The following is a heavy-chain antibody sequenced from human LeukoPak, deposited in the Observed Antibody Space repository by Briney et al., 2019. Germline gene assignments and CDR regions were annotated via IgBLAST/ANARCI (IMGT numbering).Heavy chain of an antibody. D-gene: IGHD2-15*01. J-gene: IGHJ4*02. CDR3: ARDPLGYCSGGSCSSG. CDR2: IYYSGST. Sequence: SETLSLTCTVSGGSISSYYWSWIRQPPGKGLEWIGYIYYSGSTYYNPSLKSRVTISVDTSKNQFSLKLSSVTAADTAVYYCARDPLGYCSGGSCSSGWGQGTLVTVSS. V-gene: IGHV4-59*12. CDR1: GGSISSYY.